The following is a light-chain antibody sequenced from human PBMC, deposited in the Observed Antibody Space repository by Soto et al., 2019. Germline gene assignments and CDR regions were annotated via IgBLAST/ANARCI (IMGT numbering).Light chain of an antibody. Sequence: LSQSPGNLYLYPGERATLSCRASQNVASSYLAWYQQKPGQAPRLLIYGSSIRGAGIPDRFSGSGSGTDFTLTISRLDPEDFAVYFCPQYGSSPRTFGQGAKVDIK. CDR2: GSS. V-gene: IGKV3-20*01. J-gene: IGKJ1*01. CDR1: QNVASSY. CDR3: PQYGSSPRT.